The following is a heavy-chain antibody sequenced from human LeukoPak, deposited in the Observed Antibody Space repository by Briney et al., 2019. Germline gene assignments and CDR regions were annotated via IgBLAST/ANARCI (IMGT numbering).Heavy chain of an antibody. V-gene: IGHV3-9*01. D-gene: IGHD1-26*01. CDR2: INWNGGGT. CDR3: AKHLTATNTYIFFGLDV. CDR1: GYSFKDYG. J-gene: IGHJ6*02. Sequence: GGSLRLSCAATGYSFKDYGMHWVRQPPGEGLEWVSAINWNGGGTDYADSVKGRFTIFRDNAKNSLYLQLSSLRPEDTALYYCAKHLTATNTYIFFGLDVWGQGTSVPVSS.